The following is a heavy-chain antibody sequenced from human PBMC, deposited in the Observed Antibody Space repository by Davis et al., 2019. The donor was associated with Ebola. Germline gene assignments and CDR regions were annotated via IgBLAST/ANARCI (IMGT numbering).Heavy chain of an antibody. V-gene: IGHV6-1*01. D-gene: IGHD2-15*01. CDR1: GDSVSGNDVA. Sequence: HSQTLSLTCGISGDSVSGNDVAWNWFRQSPSRGLEWLGRTYYRSKWYNDYAISVKSRLTINPDTSKNHFSLQLNSVTPEDTAVYYCARDHMYSIDYWGQGTLVTVSS. J-gene: IGHJ4*02. CDR2: TYYRSKWYN. CDR3: ARDHMYSIDY.